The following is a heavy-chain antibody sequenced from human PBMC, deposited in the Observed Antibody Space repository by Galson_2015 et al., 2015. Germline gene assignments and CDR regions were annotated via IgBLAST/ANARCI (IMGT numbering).Heavy chain of an antibody. Sequence: KVSCKASGYTFTSYGISWVRQMPGKGLEWMGRIDPSDSYTNYSPSFQGHVTISADKSISTAYLQWSSLKASDTAMYYCARQGYGGDMDVWGKGTTVTVSS. CDR2: IDPSDSYT. CDR1: GYTFTSYG. D-gene: IGHD4-23*01. V-gene: IGHV5-10-1*01. CDR3: ARQGYGGDMDV. J-gene: IGHJ6*03.